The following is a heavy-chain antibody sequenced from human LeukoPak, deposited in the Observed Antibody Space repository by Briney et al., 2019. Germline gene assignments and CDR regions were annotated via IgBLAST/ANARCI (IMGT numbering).Heavy chain of an antibody. Sequence: SETLSLTCAVYGGSFSGYYWSWIRQPPGKGLEWIGEINHSGSTNHNPSLKSRVTISVDTSKNQFSLKLSSVTAADTAVYYCAMIAAGGYWGQGTLVTVSS. D-gene: IGHD6-13*01. V-gene: IGHV4-34*01. CDR2: INHSGST. CDR3: AMIAAGGY. J-gene: IGHJ4*02. CDR1: GGSFSGYY.